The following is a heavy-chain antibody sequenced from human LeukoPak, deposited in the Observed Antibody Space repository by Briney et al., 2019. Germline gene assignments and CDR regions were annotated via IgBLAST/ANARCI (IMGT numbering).Heavy chain of an antibody. D-gene: IGHD2-2*01. J-gene: IGHJ3*02. CDR3: ARVVVPATFGAFDI. CDR2: IYYSGGT. Sequence: PSETLSLTCTVSGASISSRSNYWGWIRQPPGKGLEWIGSIYYSGGTYYNPSLKSRVTISVDTSKNQFSLKLNSVTAADTALYYCARVVVPATFGAFDIWGQGTTVIVSP. V-gene: IGHV4-39*07. CDR1: GASISSRSNY.